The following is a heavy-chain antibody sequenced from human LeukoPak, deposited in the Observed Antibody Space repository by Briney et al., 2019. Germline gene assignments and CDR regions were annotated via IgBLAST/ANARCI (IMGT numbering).Heavy chain of an antibody. CDR3: ARGRHSSSWSDY. Sequence: GGSLRLSSAASGFTFDDYAMSWVRQAPGKGLEWVSGISWGAGSTGYADSVEGRFTISRDNAKNSLYLQMSSLRAEDTAFYYCARGRHSSSWSDYWGQGTLVTVSS. J-gene: IGHJ4*02. V-gene: IGHV3-20*04. CDR1: GFTFDDYA. D-gene: IGHD6-6*01. CDR2: ISWGAGST.